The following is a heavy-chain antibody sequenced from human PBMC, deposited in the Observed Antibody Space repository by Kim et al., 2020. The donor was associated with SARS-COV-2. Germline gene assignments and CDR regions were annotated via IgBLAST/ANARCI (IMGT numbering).Heavy chain of an antibody. CDR1: GGSISSGGYY. Sequence: SETLSLTCTVSGGSISSGGYYWSWIRQHPGKGLEWIGYIYYSGSTYYNPSLKSRVTISVDTSKNQFSLKLSSVTAADTAVYYCARERRGGYDEGFDLWGRGTLVTVSS. CDR3: ARERRGGYDEGFDL. V-gene: IGHV4-31*03. J-gene: IGHJ2*01. CDR2: IYYSGST. D-gene: IGHD5-12*01.